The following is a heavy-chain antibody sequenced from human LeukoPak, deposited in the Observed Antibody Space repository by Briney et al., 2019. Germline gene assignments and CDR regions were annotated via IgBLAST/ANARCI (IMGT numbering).Heavy chain of an antibody. V-gene: IGHV1-18*01. D-gene: IGHD3-22*01. CDR3: ARDPFNYYDSSGPRATGDY. CDR2: ISAYNGNT. J-gene: IGHJ4*02. Sequence: ASVKVSCKASGYTFTSYGISWVRQAPGQGLEWMGWISAYNGNTYYAQKLQGRVTMTTDTSTSTAYMELRSLRPDDTAIYYCARDPFNYYDSSGPRATGDYWGQGTLVTVSS. CDR1: GYTFTSYG.